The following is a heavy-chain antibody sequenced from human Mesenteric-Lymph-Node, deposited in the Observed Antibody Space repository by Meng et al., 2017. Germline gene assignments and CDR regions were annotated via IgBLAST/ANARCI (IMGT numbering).Heavy chain of an antibody. V-gene: IGHV4-39*07. CDR3: ARAYGSGSYLVYYGVDV. CDR1: GGSISSSSYY. Sequence: SETLSLTCNVSGGSISSSSYYWGWIRQPPRKGLEWIGSIYYSGTTYNNPSLKSRVTISLDTSKNHFSLKLTSVTAADTAVYYCARAYGSGSYLVYYGVDVWGQGTTVTVSS. D-gene: IGHD3-10*01. CDR2: IYYSGTT. J-gene: IGHJ6*02.